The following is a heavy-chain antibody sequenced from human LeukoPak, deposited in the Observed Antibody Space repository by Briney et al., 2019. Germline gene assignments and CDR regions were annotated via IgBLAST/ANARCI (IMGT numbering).Heavy chain of an antibody. CDR2: IIAYNGNT. CDR3: ARDPRRGQQLVHFDY. CDR1: GYTFTSYG. D-gene: IGHD6-13*01. V-gene: IGHV1-18*01. Sequence: ASVKVSCKASGYTFTSYGISWVRQAPGQGLEWMGWIIAYNGNTNYAQKLQGRVTMTTDTSTSTAYMELRSLRSDDTAVYYCARDPRRGQQLVHFDYWGQGTLVTVSS. J-gene: IGHJ4*02.